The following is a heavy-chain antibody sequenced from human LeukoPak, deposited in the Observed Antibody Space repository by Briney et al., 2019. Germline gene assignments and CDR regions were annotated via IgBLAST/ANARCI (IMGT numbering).Heavy chain of an antibody. Sequence: PGGSLRLSCAASGFTFSSYAMHWVRQAPVKGLEWVAVISYDGSNKYYADSVKGRFTISRDNSKDTLYLQMSSLRAEDTAVYYCAREGASMTTVTYYYYAMDVWGQGTTVTVSS. D-gene: IGHD4-17*01. CDR2: ISYDGSNK. J-gene: IGHJ6*02. V-gene: IGHV3-30-3*01. CDR1: GFTFSSYA. CDR3: AREGASMTTVTYYYYAMDV.